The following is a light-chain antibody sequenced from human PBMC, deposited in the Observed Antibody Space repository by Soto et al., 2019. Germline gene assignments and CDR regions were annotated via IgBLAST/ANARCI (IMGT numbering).Light chain of an antibody. Sequence: IQLTQYPSYLYSSFGDRVTITCRASQGIRSYLAWYQQKPGKAPKLLIYAASTLQSGVPSRFSGSGSGTDFTLTISCMTSGDFATYYCQQYNTHVTFGGGTKVDI. V-gene: IGKV1-9*01. CDR3: QQYNTHVT. CDR2: AAS. J-gene: IGKJ4*01. CDR1: QGIRSY.